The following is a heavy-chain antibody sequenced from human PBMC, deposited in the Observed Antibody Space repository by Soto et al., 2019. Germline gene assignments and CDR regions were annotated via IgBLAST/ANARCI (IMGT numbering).Heavy chain of an antibody. D-gene: IGHD6-19*01. Sequence: SSETLSLTCAVYGGSFSGYYWSWIRQPPGKGLEWIGEINHSGSTNYNPSLKSRVTISVDTSKNQFSLKLSSVTAADTAVYYCAREIAVAPYYYYGMDVWGQGTTVTVSS. J-gene: IGHJ6*02. CDR2: INHSGST. CDR3: AREIAVAPYYYYGMDV. V-gene: IGHV4-34*01. CDR1: GGSFSGYY.